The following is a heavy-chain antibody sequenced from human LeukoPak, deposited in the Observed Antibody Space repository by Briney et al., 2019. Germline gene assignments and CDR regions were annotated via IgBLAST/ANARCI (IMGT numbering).Heavy chain of an antibody. CDR3: AGHHPRNTVDF. J-gene: IGHJ4*02. Sequence: TSETLSLTCTVSGGSISSYYWSWIRQPPGKGLEWIAYTSDIGSTNYNPSLKSRVTISLDTSKNQFSLKLSSVTAADTAVYYCAGHHPRNTVDFWGQGTLVTVSS. CDR2: TSDIGST. D-gene: IGHD2/OR15-2a*01. CDR1: GGSISSYY. V-gene: IGHV4-59*08.